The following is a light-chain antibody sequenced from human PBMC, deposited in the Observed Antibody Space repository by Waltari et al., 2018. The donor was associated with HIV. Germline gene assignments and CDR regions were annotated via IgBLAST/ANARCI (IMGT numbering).Light chain of an antibody. V-gene: IGLV3-1*01. J-gene: IGLJ2*01. CDR1: GVANTD. CDR3: QAWDKDDVI. Sequence: SFDLTQAPSVSVSPGQTAIIPCYGDGVANTDVFWYYQRSGQAPLLVIYQNDKRPSGIAERFSGSKAGQTASLTISGTQAVDEGDYYCQAWDKDDVIFGGGTKLTVL. CDR2: QND.